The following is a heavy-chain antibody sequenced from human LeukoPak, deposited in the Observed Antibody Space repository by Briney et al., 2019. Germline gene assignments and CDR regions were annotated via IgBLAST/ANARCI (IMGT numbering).Heavy chain of an antibody. CDR2: IIPIFGTA. V-gene: IGHV1-69*05. D-gene: IGHD6-6*01. CDR3: ASSFYRIAAPAAHFDY. CDR1: GGTFSSYA. Sequence: SVKVSCKASGGTFSSYAICWVRQAPGQGLEWMGGIIPIFGTANYAQKFQGRVTITTDESTSTAYMELSSLRSEDTAVYYCASSFYRIAAPAAHFDYWGQGTLVTVSS. J-gene: IGHJ4*02.